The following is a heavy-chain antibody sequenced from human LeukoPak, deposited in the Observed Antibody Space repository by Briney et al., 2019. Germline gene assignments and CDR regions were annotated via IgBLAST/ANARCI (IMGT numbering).Heavy chain of an antibody. J-gene: IGHJ5*02. CDR3: AKVKYYGSVPPWFGGFDP. CDR2: IRYDGSNK. CDR1: GFTFSSYG. D-gene: IGHD3-10*01. V-gene: IGHV3-30*02. Sequence: GGSLRLSCAASGFTFSSYGMHWVRQAPGKGLEWVAFIRYDGSNKYYADSVKGRFTISRDNSKNTLYLQMNSLRAEDTAVYYCAKVKYYGSVPPWFGGFDPWGQGTLVTVSS.